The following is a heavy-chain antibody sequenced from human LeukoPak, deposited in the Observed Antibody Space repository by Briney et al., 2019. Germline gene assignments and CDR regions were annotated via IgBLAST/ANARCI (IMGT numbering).Heavy chain of an antibody. J-gene: IGHJ3*02. D-gene: IGHD6-19*01. CDR1: GDSVSSNSAA. CDR3: AREKEQGLAYDAFDI. Sequence: SQTLSLTCAISGDSVSSNSAAWNWIRQSPSRGVEGLGRTYYRSKWYNDYAVSVKSRINITPNPSKNQFSLPLNSVTPEDTAVYYCAREKEQGLAYDAFDIWGQGTMVTVSS. CDR2: TYYRSKWYN. V-gene: IGHV6-1*01.